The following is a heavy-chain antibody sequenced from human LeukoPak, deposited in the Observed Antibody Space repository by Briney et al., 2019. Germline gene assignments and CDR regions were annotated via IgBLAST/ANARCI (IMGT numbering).Heavy chain of an antibody. D-gene: IGHD1-14*01. CDR2: IFPGDSDT. CDR3: ARLGDPFTGWFDP. Sequence: GESLKISCKGSGYSFTTYWIGWVRQMPGEGLEWMGIIFPGDSDTRYSPSFQGQVTISADKSISTAYLQWSSLKASDTAMYYCARLGDPFTGWFDPWGQGTLVTVSS. J-gene: IGHJ5*02. CDR1: GYSFTTYW. V-gene: IGHV5-51*01.